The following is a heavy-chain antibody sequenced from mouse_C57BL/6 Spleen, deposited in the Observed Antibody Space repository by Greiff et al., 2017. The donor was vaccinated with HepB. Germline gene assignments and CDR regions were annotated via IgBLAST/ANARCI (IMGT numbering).Heavy chain of an antibody. CDR1: GYTFTSYW. J-gene: IGHJ2*01. D-gene: IGHD1-1*01. CDR3: ATITTVVAKDY. Sequence: QVQLQQPGAELVKPGASVKMSCKASGYTFTSYWITWVKQRPGQGLEWIGDIYPGSGSTNYNEKCKSRATLTVDTSSSTAYMQLSSLTSEDSAVYYCATITTVVAKDYWGQGTPLTVSS. CDR2: IYPGSGST. V-gene: IGHV1-55*01.